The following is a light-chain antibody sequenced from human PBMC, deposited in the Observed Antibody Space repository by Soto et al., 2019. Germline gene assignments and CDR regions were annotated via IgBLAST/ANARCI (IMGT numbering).Light chain of an antibody. CDR2: EVR. Sequence: QSALTQPASVSGSPGQSITISCTGTSSDVGGYNYVSWYQQYPGKAPKLIIYEVRNRPSGVSSRFSGSRSDNTASLTISGLRPEDEADYYCGSYTSISTPYVFGTGTKVTVL. V-gene: IGLV2-14*01. J-gene: IGLJ1*01. CDR3: GSYTSISTPYV. CDR1: SSDVGGYNY.